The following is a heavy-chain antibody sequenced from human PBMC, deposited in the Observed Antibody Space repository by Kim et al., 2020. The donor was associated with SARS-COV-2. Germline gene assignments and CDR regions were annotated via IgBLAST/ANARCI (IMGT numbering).Heavy chain of an antibody. CDR1: GYTFNKYD. CDR3: TREKLTSSGTGKPGWWFDP. D-gene: IGHD1-1*01. V-gene: IGHV7-4-1*02. CDR2: INTNTGKS. J-gene: IGHJ5*02. Sequence: ASVKVSCKASGYTFNKYDINWVRQAPGQGLEWMGCINTNTGKSTFAQGFTGRFVFSLDSSVTTTYMQITNLETEDTAVYFCTREKLTSSGTGKPGWWFDPWPQGTLPTGAS.